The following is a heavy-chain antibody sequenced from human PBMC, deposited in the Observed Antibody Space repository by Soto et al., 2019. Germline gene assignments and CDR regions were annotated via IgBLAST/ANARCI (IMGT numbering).Heavy chain of an antibody. Sequence: QVQLQESGPGLVKPSETLSLTCTVSGGSISNYYWNWIRQTPGKGLEWIGYIYYSGSTKYNPSLYRRAAISLDTSNKHYSRKLSSATAADTAVYYCARDMADSSSWYWFDPWGQGTLVTVSS. CDR3: ARDMADSSSWYWFDP. V-gene: IGHV4-59*01. J-gene: IGHJ5*02. D-gene: IGHD6-13*01. CDR2: IYYSGST. CDR1: GGSISNYY.